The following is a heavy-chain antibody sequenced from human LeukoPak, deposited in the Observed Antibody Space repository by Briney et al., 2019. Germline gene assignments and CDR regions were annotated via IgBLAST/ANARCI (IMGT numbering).Heavy chain of an antibody. V-gene: IGHV4-59*11. CDR2: IYYSGST. J-gene: IGHJ3*02. D-gene: IGHD3-16*01. CDR1: GGSISSHY. Sequence: SETLSLTCTVSGGSISSHYWSWIRQPPGKGLEWIGYIYYSGSTNYNPSPKSRVPISVDTSTNQFSLKLSSVTAADTAVYYCARFTFGGAFDIWSQGTMVTVSS. CDR3: ARFTFGGAFDI.